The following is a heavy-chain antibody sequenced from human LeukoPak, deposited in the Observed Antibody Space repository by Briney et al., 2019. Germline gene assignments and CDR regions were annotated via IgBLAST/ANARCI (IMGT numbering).Heavy chain of an antibody. CDR3: TLEVVVYFDY. V-gene: IGHV3-15*01. CDR1: GFTFSTYS. D-gene: IGHD2-15*01. Sequence: PGGSLRLSCAASGFTFSTYSMNWVRQAPGKGLEWVGRIKSKTDGGTTDYAAPVKGRFTISRDDSKNTLYLQMNSLKTEDTAVYYRTLEVVVYFDYWGQGTLVTVSS. CDR2: IKSKTDGGTT. J-gene: IGHJ4*02.